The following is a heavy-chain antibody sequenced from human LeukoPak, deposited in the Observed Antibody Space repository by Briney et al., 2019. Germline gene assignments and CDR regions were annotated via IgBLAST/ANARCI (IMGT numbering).Heavy chain of an antibody. CDR3: ARGPTRANSSDY. V-gene: IGHV3-33*01. D-gene: IGHD2/OR15-2a*01. Sequence: PGRSLRLSCAASGFTFSSYGMHWVRQAPGKGLEWVAVIWYDGSNKYYADSVKGRFTISRDNAKNSLYLQMNSLRAEDTAVYYCARGPTRANSSDYWGQGARLTVSS. J-gene: IGHJ4*02. CDR1: GFTFSSYG. CDR2: IWYDGSNK.